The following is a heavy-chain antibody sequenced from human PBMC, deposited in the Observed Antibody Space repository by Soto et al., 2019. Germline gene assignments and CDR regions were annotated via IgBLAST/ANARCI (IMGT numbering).Heavy chain of an antibody. V-gene: IGHV1-69*01. Sequence: QVQLVQSGAEVKKPGSSVKVSCKASGGTFSSYAISWVRQAPGQGLEWMGGIIPISGTANYAQKFQGRVTITADESTSTVLKEPGNLRFEDKAVYFLAETPGCSTSLEIHFYYYYGIGGWGQGTTVTVSS. CDR2: IIPISGTA. J-gene: IGHJ6*02. CDR1: GGTFSSYA. CDR3: AETPGCSTSLEIHFYYYYGIGG. D-gene: IGHD2-2*01.